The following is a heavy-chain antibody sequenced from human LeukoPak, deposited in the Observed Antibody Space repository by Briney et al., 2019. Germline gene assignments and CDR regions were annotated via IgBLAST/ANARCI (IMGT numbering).Heavy chain of an antibody. CDR3: ARGFTLGGAGGYYFDY. CDR1: GESFSGYY. D-gene: IGHD1-26*01. CDR2: INHSGST. Sequence: SETLSLTCAVFGESFSGYYWSWLRQPPGKGLEWIGEINHSGSTNYNPSLKSRVTISVDTSKNQFSLKLSSVTAADTAVYYCARGFTLGGAGGYYFDYWGQGTLVTVSS. V-gene: IGHV4-34*01. J-gene: IGHJ4*02.